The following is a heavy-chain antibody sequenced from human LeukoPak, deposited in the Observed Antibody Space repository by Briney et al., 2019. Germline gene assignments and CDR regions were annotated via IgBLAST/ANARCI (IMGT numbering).Heavy chain of an antibody. Sequence: PGGSLRLSCAASGFTVSSNYMSWIRQPPGKGLEWIGSIYYSGSTYYNPSLKSRVTISVDTSKNQFSLNLSSVTAADTAVYYCARLYYDSSGYYQICYFDYWGQGTLVTVSS. CDR1: GFTVSSNY. V-gene: IGHV4-39*01. D-gene: IGHD3-22*01. CDR3: ARLYYDSSGYYQICYFDY. CDR2: IYYSGST. J-gene: IGHJ4*02.